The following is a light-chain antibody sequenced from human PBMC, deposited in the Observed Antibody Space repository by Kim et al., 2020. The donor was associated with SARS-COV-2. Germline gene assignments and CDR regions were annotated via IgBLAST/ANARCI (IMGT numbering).Light chain of an antibody. V-gene: IGLV3-19*01. Sequence: SSELTQDPAVSVALGQTVRITCQGASIRTYYASWYKQKPGQAPVLVIYDKNNRPSGIPDRFSGSSSGDTASLTITGTQAEDEADYYCHSRDSSGNHGGFG. J-gene: IGLJ3*02. CDR2: DKN. CDR3: HSRDSSGNHGG. CDR1: SIRTYY.